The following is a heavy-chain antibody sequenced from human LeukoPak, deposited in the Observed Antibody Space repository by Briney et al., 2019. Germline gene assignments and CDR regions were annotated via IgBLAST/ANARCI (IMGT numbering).Heavy chain of an antibody. CDR2: INHSGST. CDR1: GGSFSGYY. J-gene: IGHJ6*02. V-gene: IGHV4-34*01. Sequence: PSETLSLTCAVYGGSFSGYYWSWIRQPPGKGLEWIGEINHSGSTNYNPSLKSRVTISVDTSKNQFSLKLSSVTAADTAVYYCAREVVAAPSPRAYYYYYGMDVWGQGTTVTVSS. CDR3: AREVVAAPSPRAYYYYYGMDV. D-gene: IGHD2-15*01.